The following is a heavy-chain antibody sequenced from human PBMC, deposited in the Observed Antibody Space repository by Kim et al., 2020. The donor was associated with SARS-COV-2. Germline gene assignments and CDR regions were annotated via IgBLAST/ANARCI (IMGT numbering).Heavy chain of an antibody. J-gene: IGHJ4*02. Sequence: STNYNPSLKSRVTISVDTSKNQFSLKLSSVTAADTAVYYCALLVNYYFDYWGQGTLSPSPQ. D-gene: IGHD2-8*02. CDR3: ALLVNYYFDY. CDR2: ST. V-gene: IGHV4-59*01.